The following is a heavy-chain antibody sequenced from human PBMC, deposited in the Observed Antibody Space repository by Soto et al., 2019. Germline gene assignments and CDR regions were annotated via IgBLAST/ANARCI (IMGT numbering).Heavy chain of an antibody. CDR3: ARLGGNWNDDYFDY. CDR1: GYTFSDHD. Sequence: QVQLVQSGAEVKKPGASVKVSCKASGYTFSDHDINWVRQASGQGPEWLGWMNPNSGDTGYAQNFQGRVTMTRDTSMRTAYMELSSLRSEDTAVYYCARLGGNWNDDYFDYWGQGTLVTVSS. D-gene: IGHD1-1*01. CDR2: MNPNSGDT. J-gene: IGHJ4*02. V-gene: IGHV1-8*01.